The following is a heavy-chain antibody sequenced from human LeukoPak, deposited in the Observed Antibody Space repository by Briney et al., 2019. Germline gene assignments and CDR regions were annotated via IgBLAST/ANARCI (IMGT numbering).Heavy chain of an antibody. Sequence: GESLKISCKGSGYSFTSYWIGWVRQMPGKGLEWMGIIYPGGSDTRYSPSFQGQVTISADKSISTAYLQWSSLKASDTAMYYCARDRYASAYSNWFDPWGQGTLVTVSS. CDR1: GYSFTSYW. D-gene: IGHD3-16*01. CDR3: ARDRYASAYSNWFDP. CDR2: IYPGGSDT. J-gene: IGHJ5*02. V-gene: IGHV5-51*01.